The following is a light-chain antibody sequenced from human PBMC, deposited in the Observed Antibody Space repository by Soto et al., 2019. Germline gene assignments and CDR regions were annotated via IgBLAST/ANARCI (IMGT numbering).Light chain of an antibody. V-gene: IGLV2-14*03. CDR1: SSDVGAYNY. CDR3: TSYTSSSTYV. CDR2: DVS. J-gene: IGLJ1*01. Sequence: QSALTQPASVSGSPGQSITISCTGTSSDVGAYNYVSWYQQHPGKAPKLMIYDVSDRPSGVSNRFSGSKSGNTASLTISGLQAEDDADYYCTSYTSSSTYVFGTGTQLTVL.